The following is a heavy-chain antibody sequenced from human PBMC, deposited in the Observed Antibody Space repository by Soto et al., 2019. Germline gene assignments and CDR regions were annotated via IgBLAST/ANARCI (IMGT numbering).Heavy chain of an antibody. J-gene: IGHJ3*02. D-gene: IGHD3-9*01. CDR1: CGSISSGGYY. CDR2: IYYSGST. CDR3: ARDPYLYDILTGYYPPRDAFDI. V-gene: IGHV4-31*03. Sequence: SETLSLTCTVSCGSISSGGYYWSWIRQHPGKGLEWIGYIYYSGSTYYNPSLKSRVTISVDASKNQFSLKLSSVTAADTAVYYCARDPYLYDILTGYYPPRDAFDIWGQGTMVTVSS.